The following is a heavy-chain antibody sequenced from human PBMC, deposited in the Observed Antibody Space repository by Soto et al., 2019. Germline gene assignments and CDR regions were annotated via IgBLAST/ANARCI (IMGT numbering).Heavy chain of an antibody. J-gene: IGHJ3*02. CDR1: GYTFTTYA. CDR3: VRDYYYDASGSDAFDI. Sequence: ASVKVSCKASGYTFTTYAIHWVRQAPGQSLEWMGWINAGNGNTKYLQKFQGRVTITRDTPATTAYMELSSLRSEDTAVYYCVRDYYYDASGSDAFDIWGQGTTVTVSS. CDR2: INAGNGNT. V-gene: IGHV1-3*01. D-gene: IGHD3-22*01.